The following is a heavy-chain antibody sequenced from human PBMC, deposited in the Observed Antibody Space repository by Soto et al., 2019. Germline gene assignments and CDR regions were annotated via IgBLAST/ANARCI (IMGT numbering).Heavy chain of an antibody. J-gene: IGHJ4*02. CDR3: ARDGYDGSGSPYPAY. D-gene: IGHD3-10*01. CDR2: VYYLGST. Sequence: ETLSLTCTVSGGSMSEYFWSWIRQSPGQGLEWIGYVYYLGSTDYNPSLKGRVTISVDTSKRQFSLKLSSVTVADTAVYYCARDGYDGSGSPYPAYWGPGTQVTVSS. CDR1: GGSMSEYF. V-gene: IGHV4-59*01.